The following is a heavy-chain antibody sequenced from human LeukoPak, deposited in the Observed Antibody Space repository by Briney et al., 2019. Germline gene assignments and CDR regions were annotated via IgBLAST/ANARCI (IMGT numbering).Heavy chain of an antibody. CDR2: IGVSGGGT. V-gene: IGHV3-23*01. CDR3: AKELGSGSYYTAFDY. J-gene: IGHJ4*02. CDR1: GSTFSSYA. D-gene: IGHD3-10*01. Sequence: GGSLRLSCAPSGSTFSSYAIGWVRQAPGNGMQWVSSIGVSGGGTYYTDSVRGRFIISRENSKNTLYLQLNSQRAEDTAVYYCAKELGSGSYYTAFDYWGQGTLVTVSS.